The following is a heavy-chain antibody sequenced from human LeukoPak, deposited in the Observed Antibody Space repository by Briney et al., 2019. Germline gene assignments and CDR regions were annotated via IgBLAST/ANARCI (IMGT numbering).Heavy chain of an antibody. D-gene: IGHD3-3*01. J-gene: IGHJ6*03. V-gene: IGHV3-23*01. Sequence: GGSLRLSCAASGFAFSNFAMSWVRQAPGKGLEWVSAMSGSGYYTYYVESVEGRFTISRDNSENTLYLHMNSLRADDTAVYYCAKMEGQRLYDYCMDVWGRGTTVTVSS. CDR3: AKMEGQRLYDYCMDV. CDR1: GFAFSNFA. CDR2: MSGSGYYT.